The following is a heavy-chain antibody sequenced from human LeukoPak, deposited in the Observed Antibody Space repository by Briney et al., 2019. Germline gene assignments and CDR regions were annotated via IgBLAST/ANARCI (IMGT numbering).Heavy chain of an antibody. Sequence: GGSLRLSCAASGFTFSSYGMHWVRQAPGKGLEWVAFIRYDGSNKYYADSVKGRFTISRDNSKNTLYLQMNSLRAEDTAVNYCAKDDSSSWIDAFDIWGQGTMVTVSP. CDR2: IRYDGSNK. CDR3: AKDDSSSWIDAFDI. D-gene: IGHD6-13*01. J-gene: IGHJ3*02. V-gene: IGHV3-30*02. CDR1: GFTFSSYG.